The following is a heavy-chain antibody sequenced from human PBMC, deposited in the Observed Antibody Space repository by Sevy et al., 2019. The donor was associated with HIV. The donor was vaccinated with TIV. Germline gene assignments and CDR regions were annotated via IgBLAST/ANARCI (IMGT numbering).Heavy chain of an antibody. CDR3: AGRIAVAAFDY. CDR1: GGSFSSSSYY. J-gene: IGHJ4*02. CDR2: IYTSGST. Sequence: LRLSCTVSGGSFSSSSYYWNWIRQPAGRGLKWIGRIYTSGSTNYNPSLKSRVTMSVDTSKNQFSLKLSSVTAAHTAVYYCAGRIAVAAFDYWGQGNLVTVSS. D-gene: IGHD6-19*01. V-gene: IGHV4-61*02.